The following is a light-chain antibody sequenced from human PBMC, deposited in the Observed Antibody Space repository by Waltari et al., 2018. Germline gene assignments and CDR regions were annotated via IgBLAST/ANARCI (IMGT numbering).Light chain of an antibody. CDR2: AAS. V-gene: IGKV1-39*01. CDR3: QQSYSTPRLT. J-gene: IGKJ4*01. CDR1: QSISNY. Sequence: DIQMTQSPSSLSASVGDRVTITCRASQSISNYLNWYQQKPEKAPKLLIYAASSLQSGVPSRFSGSGSGTVFTLTISSLQPEDFATYYCQQSYSTPRLTFGGGTKVEIK.